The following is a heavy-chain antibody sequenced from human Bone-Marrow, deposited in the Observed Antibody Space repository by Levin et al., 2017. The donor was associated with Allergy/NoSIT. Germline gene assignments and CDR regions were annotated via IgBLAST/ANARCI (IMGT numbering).Heavy chain of an antibody. CDR3: ARVTASKGFAFDI. Sequence: HSGGSLRLSCIGSGFTLRSDWMHWVRQVPGKGLVWVSRISEDGGTINYADSVRGRFTISRDDAKNTLFLQMNSLTDEDTAVYYCARVTASKGFAFDIWGQGTMVTV. J-gene: IGHJ3*02. D-gene: IGHD6-25*01. V-gene: IGHV3-74*01. CDR1: GFTLRSDW. CDR2: ISEDGGTI.